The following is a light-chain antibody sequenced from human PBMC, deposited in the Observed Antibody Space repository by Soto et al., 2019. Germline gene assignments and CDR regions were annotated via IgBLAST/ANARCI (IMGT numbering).Light chain of an antibody. CDR1: QDISNY. J-gene: IGKJ4*01. CDR3: QQFDNPPLT. CDR2: DAS. V-gene: IGKV1-33*01. Sequence: EIVMTQSPSSLSASVGDRVTITCQASQDISNYLNWYQQKPGKAPKILIYDASVLEAGIPSRFSGGGSGTHFTLTSSILQAEDAVTYCWQQFDNPPLTFGGGTKVEIK.